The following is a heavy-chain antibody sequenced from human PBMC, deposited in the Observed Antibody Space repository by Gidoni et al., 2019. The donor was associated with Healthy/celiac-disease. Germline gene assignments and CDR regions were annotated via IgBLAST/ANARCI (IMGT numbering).Heavy chain of an antibody. Sequence: EVQLLESGGGLVQPGGSLRLSCAASGFTFSSYAMSWVRQAPGKGLEWVSAISGSGGSTYYADSVKGRFTISRDNSKNTLYLQMNSLRAEDTAVYYCAKDKMDYDSRGDAFDIWGQGTMVTVSS. CDR1: GFTFSSYA. D-gene: IGHD3-22*01. CDR3: AKDKMDYDSRGDAFDI. J-gene: IGHJ3*02. V-gene: IGHV3-23*01. CDR2: ISGSGGST.